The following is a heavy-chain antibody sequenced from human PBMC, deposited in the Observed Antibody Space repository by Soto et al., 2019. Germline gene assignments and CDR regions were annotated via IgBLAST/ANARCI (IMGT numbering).Heavy chain of an antibody. CDR1: GGSIISDGYY. J-gene: IGHJ3*02. V-gene: IGHV4-30-2*01. Sequence: PSETLSLTCAVSGGSIISDGYYWSWIRQPPGKGLQWIGHIYEGGNTYYTPSLESRVAISTDKSNNQFSLRLSSVTAADTAVYYCVRRSPEDAFSIWGQGTMVTVS. CDR3: VRRSPEDAFSI. CDR2: IYEGGNT.